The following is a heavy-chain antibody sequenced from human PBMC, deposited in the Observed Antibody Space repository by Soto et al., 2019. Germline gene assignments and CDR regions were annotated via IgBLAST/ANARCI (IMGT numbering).Heavy chain of an antibody. CDR2: INGDYGNT. J-gene: IGHJ6*02. D-gene: IGHD5-18*01. Sequence: QAQLVQSGAEVKKPGASVKVSCKASGYTFYSHSISWVRQAPGQGLEWMGRINGDYGNTQYAQKFRGRVTMTTDTPTTTVYMEPTNLRSDDTAVYYCAICIQGDYYYGMDVWGQGTTVTVSS. V-gene: IGHV1-18*01. CDR1: GYTFYSHS. CDR3: AICIQGDYYYGMDV.